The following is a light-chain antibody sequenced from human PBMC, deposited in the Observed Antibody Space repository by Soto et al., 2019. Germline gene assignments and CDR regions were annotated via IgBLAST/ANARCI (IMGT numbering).Light chain of an antibody. CDR1: SSDVGGYNY. CDR3: CSYAGSYTLV. V-gene: IGLV2-11*01. J-gene: IGLJ2*01. Sequence: QSALTQPRSVPGSPGQSVTISCTGTSSDVGGYNYVSWYQQHTGKAPKLMIYDVSKRPSGVPDRFSGSKSGNTASLTISGLHAEDEADYYCCSYAGSYTLVFGGGTKLTVL. CDR2: DVS.